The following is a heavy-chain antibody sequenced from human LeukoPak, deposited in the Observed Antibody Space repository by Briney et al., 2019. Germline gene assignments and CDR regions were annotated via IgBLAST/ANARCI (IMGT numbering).Heavy chain of an antibody. CDR1: GGSFSDYH. CDR3: ARGMAADV. Sequence: SETLSLTCAVYGGSFSDYHWIWIRQPPGKGLEWIGQINHSGSTNYNPSLKSRVTISLDTSKNQSSLKLSSVTAADTAVYYCARGMAADVWGKGTTVTVSS. V-gene: IGHV4-34*01. J-gene: IGHJ6*04. D-gene: IGHD5-24*01. CDR2: INHSGST.